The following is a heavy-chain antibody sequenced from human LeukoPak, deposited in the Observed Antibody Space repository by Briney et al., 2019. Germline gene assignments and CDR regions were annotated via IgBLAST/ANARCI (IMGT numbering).Heavy chain of an antibody. D-gene: IGHD6-13*01. CDR2: ISWNSGSI. V-gene: IGHV3-9*01. CDR1: GFTFDDYA. Sequence: PGGSLRLSCAASGFTFDDYAMHWVRQAPGKGLEWVSGISWNSGSIGYADSVKGRFTISRDNAKNSLYLQMNSLRAEDTALYYCAKDNLRFSSSWYYLDYWGQGTLVTVSS. J-gene: IGHJ4*02. CDR3: AKDNLRFSSSWYYLDY.